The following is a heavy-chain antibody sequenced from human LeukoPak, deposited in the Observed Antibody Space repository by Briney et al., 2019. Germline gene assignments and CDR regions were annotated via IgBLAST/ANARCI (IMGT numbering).Heavy chain of an antibody. V-gene: IGHV3-21*01. CDR2: ITSSSTY. CDR1: GFTLSTYN. CDR3: ARERVTTTAFDI. J-gene: IGHJ3*02. D-gene: IGHD5-12*01. Sequence: PGGSLRLSCAASGFTLSTYNTHWVRQAPGKGLEWVSSITSSSTYYADSVKGRSTISGDNAKNSLYLQMNSLRAEDTALYYCARERVTTTAFDIWGQGTMVTVSS.